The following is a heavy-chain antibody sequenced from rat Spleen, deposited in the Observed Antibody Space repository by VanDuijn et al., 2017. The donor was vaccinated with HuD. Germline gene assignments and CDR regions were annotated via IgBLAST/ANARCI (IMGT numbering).Heavy chain of an antibody. J-gene: IGHJ1*01. Sequence: EVQLVESGGGLVQPGRSMKLSCGVSGFTFSDYYMAWVRQAPKKGLEWVATISYDGSSTYYRDSVKGRFTISRDNAKSTLYLQLDSLRSEDTATYYCATYTLMYTTDYHYWYFDFWGPGTMVTVSS. CDR1: GFTFSDYY. V-gene: IGHV5-7*01. CDR2: ISYDGSST. D-gene: IGHD1-6*01. CDR3: ATYTLMYTTDYHYWYFDF.